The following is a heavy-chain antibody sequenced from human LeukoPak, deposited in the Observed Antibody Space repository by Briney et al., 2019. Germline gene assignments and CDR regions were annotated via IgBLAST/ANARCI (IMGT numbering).Heavy chain of an antibody. CDR3: XSXVWWELLAXHGRYSXYFDY. D-gene: IGHD1-26*01. Sequence: PGGSLRLSCAASGFTFSSYSMNWVRQAPGKGLEWVSSISSSSSYIYYADSVKGRFTISRDNAKNSLYLQMNSLRAEDTAVYYCXSXVWWELLAXHGRYSXYFDYWGQGTLVTVSS. V-gene: IGHV3-21*01. J-gene: IGHJ4*02. CDR1: GFTFSSYS. CDR2: ISSSSSYI.